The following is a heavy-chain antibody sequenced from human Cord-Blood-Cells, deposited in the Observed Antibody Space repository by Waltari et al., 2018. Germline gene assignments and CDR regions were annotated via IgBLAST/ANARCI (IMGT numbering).Heavy chain of an antibody. Sequence: QVQLQESGPGLVKPSQTLSLTCTVSGGSISSGGSYWRWIRQHPWKGLEWIGYIYSSGTPYYNPSLNRRVTISVDTSKNQFSLKLSSVTAADTAVYYCATSRYSSSSYYYYYMDVWGKGTTVTVSS. J-gene: IGHJ6*03. CDR2: IYSSGTP. CDR1: GGSISSGGSY. V-gene: IGHV4-31*03. CDR3: ATSRYSSSSYYYYYMDV. D-gene: IGHD6-6*01.